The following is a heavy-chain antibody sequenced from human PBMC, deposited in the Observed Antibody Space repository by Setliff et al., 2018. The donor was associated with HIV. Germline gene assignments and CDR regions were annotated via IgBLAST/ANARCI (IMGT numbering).Heavy chain of an antibody. CDR2: IYPGDSDT. D-gene: IGHD3-22*01. CDR3: ARPYFHQSSDAFQI. CDR1: GYSFTTYW. Sequence: GESLKISCKGSGYSFTTYWVGWVRQMPGKGLEWMGIIYPGDSDTRYSPSFQGQVTISADKSISTAYLQWSSLKASDTAMYYCARPYFHQSSDAFQIWGQGTMVTVSS. J-gene: IGHJ3*02. V-gene: IGHV5-51*01.